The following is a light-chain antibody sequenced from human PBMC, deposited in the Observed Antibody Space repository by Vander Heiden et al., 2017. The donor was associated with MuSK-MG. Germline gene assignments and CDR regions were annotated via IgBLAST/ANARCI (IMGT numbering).Light chain of an antibody. CDR3: QSADSSGTYPNWV. CDR2: KDS. J-gene: IGLJ3*02. Sequence: SYALPQPPSLPVSPGHTARITCSGDALPKQYAYWYQQKPGQAPVLVIYKDSERPSGIPERFSGSSSGTTVTLTISGVQAEDDADYYCQSADSSGTYPNWVFGGGTKLTVL. CDR1: ALPKQY. V-gene: IGLV3-25*03.